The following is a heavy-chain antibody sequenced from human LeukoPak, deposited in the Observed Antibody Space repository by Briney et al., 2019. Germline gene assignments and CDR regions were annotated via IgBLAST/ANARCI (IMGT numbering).Heavy chain of an antibody. CDR2: ISYDGSNK. Sequence: PGGSLRLSCAASGFTFNYYAMYWVRQAPGEGLEWVAVISYDGSNKYCADSVKGRFTISRDNSKNTLYLQMNSLRAEDTAVYYCARDSQRLYSNSVSLDYWGQGTLVTVSS. CDR1: GFTFNYYA. D-gene: IGHD4-11*01. CDR3: ARDSQRLYSNSVSLDY. V-gene: IGHV3-30-3*01. J-gene: IGHJ4*02.